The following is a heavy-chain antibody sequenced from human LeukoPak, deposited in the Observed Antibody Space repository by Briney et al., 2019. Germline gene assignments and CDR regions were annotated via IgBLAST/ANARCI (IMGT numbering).Heavy chain of an antibody. CDR2: IVSNGDST. CDR1: GFTFSRYG. J-gene: IGHJ6*02. D-gene: IGHD3-22*01. Sequence: GGSLRLSCSASGFTFSRYGMHWVRQAPGKGLECVSAIVSNGDSTYYADSVKGRFTISRDNAKNTLYLQMSSLRPDDTAVYYCVNPGWYYDSSGYSYYYGMGVWGQGTTVTVSS. V-gene: IGHV3-64D*09. CDR3: VNPGWYYDSSGYSYYYGMGV.